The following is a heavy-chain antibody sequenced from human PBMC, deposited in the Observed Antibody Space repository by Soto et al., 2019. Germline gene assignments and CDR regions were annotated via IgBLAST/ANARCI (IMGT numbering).Heavy chain of an antibody. J-gene: IGHJ6*02. V-gene: IGHV4-30-4*01. CDR2: LYYSGAT. D-gene: IGHD3-16*01. CDR1: GGSIRSEDHY. CDR3: ARDRPVGPYAYKGDYGMDV. Sequence: QVQLQESGPGLVKASQTLSLTCTISGGSIRSEDHYWSWVRQSPGKGLEWIGHLYYSGATYCNEALERRVTISLDMSKNQFSLHMRSVTAADTATYFCARDRPVGPYAYKGDYGMDVWGQGTTVTVSS.